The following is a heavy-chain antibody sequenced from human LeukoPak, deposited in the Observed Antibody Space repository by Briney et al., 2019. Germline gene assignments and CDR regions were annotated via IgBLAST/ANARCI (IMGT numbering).Heavy chain of an antibody. J-gene: IGHJ6*03. D-gene: IGHD4-17*01. Sequence: PAASVKVSCKASGYTFTSYGISWVRQAPGQGLEWMGWINPNSGGTNYAQKFQGRVTMTRDTSISTAYMELSRLRSDDTAVYYCATTTYGDYVGYYYYMDVWGKGTTVTVSS. CDR3: ATTTYGDYVGYYYYMDV. V-gene: IGHV1-2*02. CDR2: INPNSGGT. CDR1: GYTFTSYG.